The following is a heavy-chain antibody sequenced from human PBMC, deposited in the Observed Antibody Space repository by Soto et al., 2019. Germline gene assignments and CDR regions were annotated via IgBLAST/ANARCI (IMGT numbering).Heavy chain of an antibody. J-gene: IGHJ4*02. CDR1: GFTFSSYG. CDR3: ARQYYFDY. V-gene: IGHV3-30*03. Sequence: GGSLRLSCAASGFTFSSYGMHWVRQAPGRGLEWVAVISYDGSNKYYADSVKGRFTISRDNSKNTLYLQMNSLRAEDTAVYYCARQYYFDYWGQGTLVTVSS. CDR2: ISYDGSNK.